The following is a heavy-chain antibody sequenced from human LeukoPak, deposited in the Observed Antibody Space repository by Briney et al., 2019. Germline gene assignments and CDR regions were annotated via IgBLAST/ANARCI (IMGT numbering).Heavy chain of an antibody. Sequence: GASVKVSCKASGYTFTGYYIDWVRQAPGQGLEWMGRINPNSGGTNYAQKFQGRVTMTRDTSINTAYMELRRLRSDDTAEYYCASRDPAEGFLQWLPDSWGQGTLVTVSS. V-gene: IGHV1-2*06. CDR1: GYTFTGYY. CDR2: INPNSGGT. CDR3: ASRDPAEGFLQWLPDS. D-gene: IGHD3-3*01. J-gene: IGHJ4*02.